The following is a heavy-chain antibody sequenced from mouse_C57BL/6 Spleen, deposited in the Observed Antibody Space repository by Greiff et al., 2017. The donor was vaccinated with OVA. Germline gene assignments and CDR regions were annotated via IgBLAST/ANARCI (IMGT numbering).Heavy chain of an antibody. CDR2: INPSTGGT. D-gene: IGHD1-1*01. V-gene: IGHV1-42*01. CDR1: GYSFTGYY. J-gene: IGHJ1*03. CDR3: ARVPYYGSSYGYFDV. Sequence: EVQLQQSGPELVKPGASVKISCKASGYSFTGYYMNWVKQSPEKSLEWVGEINPSTGGTTYNQKFKAKATLTVDKSSSTAYMQLKSLTSEDSAVYYCARVPYYGSSYGYFDVWGTGTTVTVSS.